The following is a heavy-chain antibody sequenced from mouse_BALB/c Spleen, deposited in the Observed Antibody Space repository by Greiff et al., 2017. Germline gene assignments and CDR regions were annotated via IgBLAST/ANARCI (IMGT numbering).Heavy chain of an antibody. CDR3: ARAGTITTVVPFAY. V-gene: IGHV1-82*01. CDR2: IYPGDGDT. Sequence: QLQQSGPELVKPGASVKISCKASGYAFSSSWMNWVKQRPGQGLEWIGRIYPGDGDTNYNGKFKGKATLTADKSSSTAYMQLSSLTSVDSAVYFCARAGTITTVVPFAYWGQGTLVTVSA. CDR1: GYAFSSSW. D-gene: IGHD1-1*01. J-gene: IGHJ3*01.